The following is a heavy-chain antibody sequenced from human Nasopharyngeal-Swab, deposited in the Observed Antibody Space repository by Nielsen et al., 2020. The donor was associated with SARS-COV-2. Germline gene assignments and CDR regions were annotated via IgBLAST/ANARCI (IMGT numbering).Heavy chain of an antibody. V-gene: IGHV4-61*08. D-gene: IGHD1-1*01. J-gene: IGHJ4*02. CDR2: IYYSGST. CDR3: ARRTTYDHFDY. Sequence: SETLSLTCTVSGGSISSGDYYWSWIRQPPGKGLEWIGYIYYSGSTNYNPSLGSRVTISVDTSKNQFSLHLTSVAAADTAMYYCARRTTYDHFDYWGQGILVTVSS. CDR1: GGSISSGDYY.